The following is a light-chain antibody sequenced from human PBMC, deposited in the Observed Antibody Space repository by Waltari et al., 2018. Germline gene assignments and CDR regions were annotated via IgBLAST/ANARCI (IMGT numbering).Light chain of an antibody. CDR2: GAS. CDR1: QSITTS. Sequence: DIQMTQSPSTLSASVGDTVIISCRASQSITTSLAWFQQKPGKAPDVLVYGASNLESGVPSRFSGSGSGTEFTLTISSLQPDDFATYSCQQGGSFPFTFGPGTKVNI. V-gene: IGKV1-5*03. J-gene: IGKJ3*01. CDR3: QQGGSFPFT.